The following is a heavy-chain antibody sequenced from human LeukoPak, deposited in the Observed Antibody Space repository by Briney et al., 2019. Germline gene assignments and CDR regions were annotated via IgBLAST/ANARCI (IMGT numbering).Heavy chain of an antibody. Sequence: ASVKVSCKASGGTFSSYAISWVRQAPRQGLEWMGGIIPIFGTTKYVQKFQGRVTITTDEFTSTVYMELSSLRSEDTAVYYCAGSSRDGYNRFDYWGQGTLVTVSS. V-gene: IGHV1-69*05. D-gene: IGHD5-24*01. CDR2: IIPIFGTT. CDR3: AGSSRDGYNRFDY. J-gene: IGHJ4*02. CDR1: GGTFSSYA.